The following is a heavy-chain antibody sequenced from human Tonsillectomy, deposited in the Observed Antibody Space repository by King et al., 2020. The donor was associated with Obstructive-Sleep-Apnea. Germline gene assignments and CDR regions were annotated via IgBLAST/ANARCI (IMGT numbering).Heavy chain of an antibody. Sequence: LQLQESGSGLVKPSQTLSLTCAVSGGSISSGGYSWSWIRQPPGKGLEWIGYIYHSGSTYYNPSLKSRVTISVDRSKNQFSLKLSSVTAADTAVYYCARARCSSTSCCIDYWGQGTLVTVSS. CDR1: GGSISSGGYS. D-gene: IGHD2-2*01. CDR2: IYHSGST. J-gene: IGHJ4*02. CDR3: ARARCSSTSCCIDY. V-gene: IGHV4-30-2*01.